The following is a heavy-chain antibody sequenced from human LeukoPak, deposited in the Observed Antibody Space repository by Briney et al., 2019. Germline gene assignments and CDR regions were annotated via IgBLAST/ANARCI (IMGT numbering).Heavy chain of an antibody. CDR1: GFTFSSYN. Sequence: GSLRLSCAASGFTFSSYNMNWVRQPPGKGLEWIGEINHSGSTYYNPSLKSRVTISVDTSKNQFSLKLSSVTAADTAVYYCARELGRDIVATISRNWFDPWGQGTLVTVSS. CDR2: INHSGST. J-gene: IGHJ5*02. D-gene: IGHD5-12*01. CDR3: ARELGRDIVATISRNWFDP. V-gene: IGHV4-34*01.